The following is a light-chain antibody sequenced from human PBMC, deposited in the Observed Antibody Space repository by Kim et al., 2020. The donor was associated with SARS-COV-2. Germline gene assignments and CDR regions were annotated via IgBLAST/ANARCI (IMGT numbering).Light chain of an antibody. CDR2: GAT. Sequence: EIVLTQSPGTLSLSPGERATLSCRASQSISGSYIAWYQQKPGQAPRLLIYGATSRATGIPDRFSGTASGTDFSLTISRLEPEDFAVYYCQQFGASPAFGQGTKLEI. V-gene: IGKV3-20*01. CDR1: QSISGSY. CDR3: QQFGASPA. J-gene: IGKJ2*01.